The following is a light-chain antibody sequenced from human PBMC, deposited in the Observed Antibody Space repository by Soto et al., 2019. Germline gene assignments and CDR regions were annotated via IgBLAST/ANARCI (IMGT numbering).Light chain of an antibody. CDR1: QSVSIN. CDR2: GTS. V-gene: IGKV3-15*01. CDR3: QQYNYWPPS. Sequence: EVVMTQSPATLSVSPGERATLSCRASQSVSINLAWYQQKPGQAPRLLIHGTSTRATGVPARFSGSGSGTETTLIMSSLQSEDFAVYYCQQYNYWPPSFGPGTIVDI. J-gene: IGKJ3*01.